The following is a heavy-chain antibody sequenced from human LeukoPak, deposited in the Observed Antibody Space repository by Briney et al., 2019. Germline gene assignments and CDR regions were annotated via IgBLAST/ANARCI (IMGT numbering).Heavy chain of an antibody. V-gene: IGHV1-2*02. CDR1: GYRFTGHY. D-gene: IGHD2-2*01. CDR2: INPNSGGT. Sequence: AASVKVSCKASGYRFTGHYMHWVRQAPGQGLEWMGWINPNSGGTNYAQKFQGRVTMTRDTSISTAYMELSRLRSDDTAVYYCARARDVVPAAKRLLDYWGQGTLVTVSS. J-gene: IGHJ4*02. CDR3: ARARDVVPAAKRLLDY.